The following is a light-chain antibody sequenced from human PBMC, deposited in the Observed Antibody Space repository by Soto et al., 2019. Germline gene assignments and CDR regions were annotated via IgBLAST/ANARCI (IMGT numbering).Light chain of an antibody. V-gene: IGKV3-20*01. CDR1: QSVSGRY. J-gene: IGKJ1*01. CDR3: HQYGRTPWT. CDR2: GAS. Sequence: EIVLTQSPGTLSLSPGERATLSCRASQSVSGRYLAWYKPKPGQAPRPLLYGASSRASSIPDRVRGSGSGTDFTLTISRLEPEDLAVYYCHQYGRTPWTVGKGTKVDIK.